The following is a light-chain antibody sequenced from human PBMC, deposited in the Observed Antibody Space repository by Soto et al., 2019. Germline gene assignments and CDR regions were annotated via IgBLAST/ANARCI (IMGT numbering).Light chain of an antibody. J-gene: IGKJ2*01. CDR1: QSVSSS. CDR3: QQFSSSPLMYT. V-gene: IGKV3-20*01. Sequence: VLTQSPGTLSLPPGERATLSCRASQSVSSSLAWYQKKPGQAPRLLIYGASSRATGIPDRFSGSGSGTDFTLTISRLEPEDLAVYYCQQFSSSPLMYTFGQGTKLEIK. CDR2: GAS.